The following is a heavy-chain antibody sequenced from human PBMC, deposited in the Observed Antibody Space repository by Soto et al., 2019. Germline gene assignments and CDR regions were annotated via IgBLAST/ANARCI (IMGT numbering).Heavy chain of an antibody. CDR3: ASHHCTSTSCFTGYFDY. D-gene: IGHD2-2*02. CDR2: ISYSGTT. J-gene: IGHJ4*02. CDR1: GGSISSGGYY. Sequence: KPSETLSLTCSVSGGSISSGGYYWSWIRQHPGTGLAWIGYISYSGTTYYNPSLRSRLIISVDTSKNQFSLKLSSVTAADTAVYYCASHHCTSTSCFTGYFDYWAPGTLVTVPQ. V-gene: IGHV4-31*03.